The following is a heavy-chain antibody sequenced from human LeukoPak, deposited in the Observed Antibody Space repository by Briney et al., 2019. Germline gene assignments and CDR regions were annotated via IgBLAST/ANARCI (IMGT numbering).Heavy chain of an antibody. CDR1: GFTFSSYG. J-gene: IGHJ6*02. Sequence: SGRSLRLSWAASGFTFSSYGMHWVRQAPGKGLEWVAVISYDGSNKYYADSVKGRFTISRDNSKNTLYLQMNSLRAEDTAVYYCASLPYCSSTSCYNYGMDVWGQGTTVTVSS. V-gene: IGHV3-30*03. CDR2: ISYDGSNK. CDR3: ASLPYCSSTSCYNYGMDV. D-gene: IGHD2-2*02.